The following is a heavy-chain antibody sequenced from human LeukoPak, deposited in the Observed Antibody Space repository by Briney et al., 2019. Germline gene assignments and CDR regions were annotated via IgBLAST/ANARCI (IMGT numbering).Heavy chain of an antibody. CDR2: ISGSGDST. D-gene: IGHD6-19*01. J-gene: IGHJ2*01. Sequence: GGSLRLSCAASGFTFSSYGMHWVRQAPGKGLEWVSAISGSGDSTYYADSVKGRFTISRDNSKNTVYLQMNSLRGEDTAVYYCAKDFQNSSGWYWGYFDLWGRGTLVTVSS. CDR3: AKDFQNSSGWYWGYFDL. CDR1: GFTFSSYG. V-gene: IGHV3-23*01.